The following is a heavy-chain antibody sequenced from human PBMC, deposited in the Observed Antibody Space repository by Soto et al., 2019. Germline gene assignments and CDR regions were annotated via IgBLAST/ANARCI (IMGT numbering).Heavy chain of an antibody. V-gene: IGHV4-30-2*01. Sequence: SETLSLTCDVSGVSISRGGYSWNWIRQPPGKGLEWIGHIFQNGDTFYNPSLKSRVTMSVDKSKNQFSLNLSSVTAADTAVYYCASGFIGYDHGPMYGMDVWGQGTTVTVSS. CDR2: IFQNGDT. J-gene: IGHJ6*02. CDR1: GVSISRGGYS. D-gene: IGHD5-12*01. CDR3: ASGFIGYDHGPMYGMDV.